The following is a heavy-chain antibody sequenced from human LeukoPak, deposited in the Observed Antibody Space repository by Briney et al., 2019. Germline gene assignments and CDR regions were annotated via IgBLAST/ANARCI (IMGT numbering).Heavy chain of an antibody. V-gene: IGHV3-21*01. Sequence: GGSLRLSCAASGFTFSSYSMNWVRQAPGKGLEWVSSISSSSSYIYYADSVKGRFTISRDNAKNSLYLQMNSLRAEDTAVYYCARDTPPTFSSWIYYYYYGMDVWGQGTTVTVSS. CDR2: ISSSSSYI. CDR1: GFTFSSYS. CDR3: ARDTPPTFSSWIYYYYYGMDV. J-gene: IGHJ6*02. D-gene: IGHD6-13*01.